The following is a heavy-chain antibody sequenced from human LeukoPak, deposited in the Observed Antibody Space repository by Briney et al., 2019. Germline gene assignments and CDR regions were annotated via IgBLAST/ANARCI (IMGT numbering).Heavy chain of an antibody. CDR1: GYTFTGYY. V-gene: IGHV1-2*02. D-gene: IGHD3-22*01. CDR2: INPNSGGT. J-gene: IGHJ4*02. CDR3: ARVKGSSGYYGPLFDY. Sequence: ASVKVSCKASGYTFTGYYMHWVRQAPGQGLEWMGWINPNSGGTNYAQKFQGRVTMTRDTSISTAYMELSRLRSDDTAVYYCARVKGSSGYYGPLFDYWGQGTLVTVSS.